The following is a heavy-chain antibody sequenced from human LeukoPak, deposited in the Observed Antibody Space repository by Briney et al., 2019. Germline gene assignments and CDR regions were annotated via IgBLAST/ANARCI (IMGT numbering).Heavy chain of an antibody. Sequence: ASVKVSCKASGYTFTDYYMHWVRQAPGQGFEWMGWIIPKSGGTSYAQKFQGRVTMTRDTSISTAYMELSGLTSGDTAVYYCARDYGDYPWGQGTLVTVSS. D-gene: IGHD4-17*01. V-gene: IGHV1-2*02. CDR2: IIPKSGGT. J-gene: IGHJ5*02. CDR1: GYTFTDYY. CDR3: ARDYGDYP.